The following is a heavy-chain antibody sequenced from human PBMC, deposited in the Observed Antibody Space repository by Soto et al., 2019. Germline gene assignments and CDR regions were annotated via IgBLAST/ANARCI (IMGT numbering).Heavy chain of an antibody. V-gene: IGHV1-18*01. Sequence: QVQLVQSGAEVKKPGASVKVSCKASGYTFTSYGISWVRQAPGQGLEGMGWISAYNGNTNYAQKLQGRVTMTTDTSTSTAYMELRSLRSDDTAVYYCARVQDYGSGSYYMMDNWFDPWGQGTLVTVSS. J-gene: IGHJ5*02. CDR1: GYTFTSYG. D-gene: IGHD3-10*01. CDR2: ISAYNGNT. CDR3: ARVQDYGSGSYYMMDNWFDP.